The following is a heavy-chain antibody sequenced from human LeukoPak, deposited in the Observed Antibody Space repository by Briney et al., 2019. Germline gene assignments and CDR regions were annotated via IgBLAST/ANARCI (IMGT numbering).Heavy chain of an antibody. D-gene: IGHD3-22*01. V-gene: IGHV3-21*01. CDR2: ISSSSSYI. Sequence: GGSLRLSCAAPGFTFSSYSMNWVRQAPGKGLEWVSSISSSSSYIYYVDSVKGRFTISRDNAKKSVYLQMNSLRAEDTAVYYCARGQLYYDSSGFDYWGQGTLVTVSS. J-gene: IGHJ4*02. CDR1: GFTFSSYS. CDR3: ARGQLYYDSSGFDY.